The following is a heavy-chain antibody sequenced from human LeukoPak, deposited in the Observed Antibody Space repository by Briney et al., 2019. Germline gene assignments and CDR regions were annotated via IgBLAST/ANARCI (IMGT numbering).Heavy chain of an antibody. J-gene: IGHJ6*02. CDR1: GFTFSSYA. V-gene: IGHV3-30-3*01. D-gene: IGHD3-3*01. Sequence: GGSLRLSCAASGFTFSSYAMSWVRQAPGKGLEWVAVISYDGSNKYYADSVKGRFTISRDNSKNTLYLQMNSLRAEDTAVYYCARGKRYDFWSGYYYYGMDVWGQGTTVTVSS. CDR3: ARGKRYDFWSGYYYYGMDV. CDR2: ISYDGSNK.